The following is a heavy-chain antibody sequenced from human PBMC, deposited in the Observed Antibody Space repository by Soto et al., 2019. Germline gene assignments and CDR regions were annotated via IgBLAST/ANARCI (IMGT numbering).Heavy chain of an antibody. CDR1: GGSISSGGYY. Sequence: PSETLSLTCTVSGGSISSGGYYWSWIPQHPGKGLEWIGYIYYSGSTYYNPSLKSRVTISVDTSKNQFSLKLSSVTAADTAVYYCARDIGYSYGFDYWGQGTPVTVSS. V-gene: IGHV4-31*03. CDR3: ARDIGYSYGFDY. D-gene: IGHD5-18*01. J-gene: IGHJ4*02. CDR2: IYYSGST.